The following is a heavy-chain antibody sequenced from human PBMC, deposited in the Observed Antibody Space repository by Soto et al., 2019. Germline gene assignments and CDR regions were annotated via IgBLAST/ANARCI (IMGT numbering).Heavy chain of an antibody. V-gene: IGHV4-59*01. Sequence: SETLSLTCTVSGGSISSYYWSWIRQPPGKGLEWIGYIYYSGSTNYNPSLKSRVTISVDTSKNQFSLKLSSVTAADTAVYYCARDRRVPAASGMDVWGQGTTVT. J-gene: IGHJ6*02. CDR3: ARDRRVPAASGMDV. CDR2: IYYSGST. D-gene: IGHD2-2*01. CDR1: GGSISSYY.